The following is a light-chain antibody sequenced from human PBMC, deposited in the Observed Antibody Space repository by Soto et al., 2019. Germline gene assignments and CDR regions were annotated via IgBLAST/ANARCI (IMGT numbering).Light chain of an antibody. CDR3: QQRSNWPPWT. J-gene: IGKJ1*01. Sequence: EILLTQSPATLSLSPGERATLSCRARQSISSYLAWYQQKPGQAPRLLIYDASNRATGIPARFSGSGSGTDFTLTISSLEPEDFAVYYCQQRSNWPPWTFGQGTKVEIK. V-gene: IGKV3-11*01. CDR2: DAS. CDR1: QSISSY.